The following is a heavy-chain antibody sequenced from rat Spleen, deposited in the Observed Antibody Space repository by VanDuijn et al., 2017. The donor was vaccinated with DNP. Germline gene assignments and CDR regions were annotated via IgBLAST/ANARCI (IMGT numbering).Heavy chain of an antibody. J-gene: IGHJ1*01. V-gene: IGHV5S10*01. CDR2: ILYDGTIT. Sequence: EVQLVESGGGLVQPGRSLKLSCVASGFTFSDFNMAWVRQAPKKGLEWVATILYDGTITYYGDSVKGRFTISRDNAKSSLYLQMDSLRSEDTATYYCTTVRGPYWYFDFWGPGTMVTVSS. CDR1: GFTFSDFN. CDR3: TTVRGPYWYFDF.